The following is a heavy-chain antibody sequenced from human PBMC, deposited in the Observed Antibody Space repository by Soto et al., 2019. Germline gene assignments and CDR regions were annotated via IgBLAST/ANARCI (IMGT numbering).Heavy chain of an antibody. Sequence: QVQLVESGGGVVQPGRSLRLSCAASGFTFSSYGMHWVRQAPGKGLEWVAVIWYDGSNKYYADSVKGRFTISRDNSKNTLYLQMNSLRAEDTGVYYCARVDDILTGYYGGGLDYWGQGTLVTVSS. D-gene: IGHD3-9*01. CDR3: ARVDDILTGYYGGGLDY. CDR2: IWYDGSNK. V-gene: IGHV3-33*01. CDR1: GFTFSSYG. J-gene: IGHJ4*02.